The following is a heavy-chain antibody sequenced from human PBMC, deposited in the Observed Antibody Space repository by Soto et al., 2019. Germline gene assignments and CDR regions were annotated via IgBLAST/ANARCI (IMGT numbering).Heavy chain of an antibody. Sequence: SLRLSCVASGFTFSTYTMSWVRQAPGKGLEWVSVISGSGGSPSYADSVQGRFSISRDNPKNTLYLQMNSLRGGDTAMYYCAKARCSTTNCYVPDYWGQGTLVTVSS. J-gene: IGHJ4*02. CDR2: ISGSGGSP. CDR3: AKARCSTTNCYVPDY. V-gene: IGHV3-23*01. CDR1: GFTFSTYT. D-gene: IGHD2-2*01.